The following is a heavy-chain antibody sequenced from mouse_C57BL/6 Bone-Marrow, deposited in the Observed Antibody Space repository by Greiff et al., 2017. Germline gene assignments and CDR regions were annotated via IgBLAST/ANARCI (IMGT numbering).Heavy chain of an antibody. V-gene: IGHV14-4*01. CDR2: IDPENGDT. D-gene: IGHD1-1*01. J-gene: IGHJ3*01. CDR1: GFNIKDDY. Sequence: VQLKESGAELVRPGASVKLSCTASGFNIKDDYMHWVKQRPEQGLEWIGWIDPENGDTEYASKFQGKATITADTSSNTAYLQLSSLTSEDTAVYYCTFLYYYGRDAWFAYWGQGTLVTVSA. CDR3: TFLYYYGRDAWFAY.